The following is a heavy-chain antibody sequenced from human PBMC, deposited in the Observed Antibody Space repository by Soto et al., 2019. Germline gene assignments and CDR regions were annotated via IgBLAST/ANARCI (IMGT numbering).Heavy chain of an antibody. CDR3: VRDRYYGMDV. CDR1: GFTFSSYW. CDR2: IISDGSPR. Sequence: PGGSLRLSCAASGFTFSSYWMHWVRQAPGKGLVWVSQIISDGSPRTYADSVKGRFTISRDNAKSTLYLQMNFLRAEDTAVYYCVRDRYYGMDVWGQGTTVTVSS. V-gene: IGHV3-74*01. J-gene: IGHJ6*02.